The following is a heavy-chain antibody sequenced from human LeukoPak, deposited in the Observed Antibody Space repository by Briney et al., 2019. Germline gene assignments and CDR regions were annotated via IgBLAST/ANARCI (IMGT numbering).Heavy chain of an antibody. V-gene: IGHV4-59*08. CDR1: GGSISSYY. Sequence: SETLSLTCTVSGGSISSYYWSWIRQPPGKGLEWIGYIYYSGSTNYNPSLKSRVTISVDTSKNQFSLKLSSVTAADTAVYYCARTDGDPSYYYYYGMDVWGQGTTVTVSS. CDR2: IYYSGST. CDR3: ARTDGDPSYYYYYGMDV. J-gene: IGHJ6*02. D-gene: IGHD4-17*01.